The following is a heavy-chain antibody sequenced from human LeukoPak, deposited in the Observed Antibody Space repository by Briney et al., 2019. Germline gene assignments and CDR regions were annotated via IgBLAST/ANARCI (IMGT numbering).Heavy chain of an antibody. D-gene: IGHD4-23*01. CDR3: ARALYGGNPDDAFDI. CDR2: ISAYNGNT. CDR1: GYTFTSYG. Sequence: VASVKVSCKASGYTFTSYGISWVRQAPGQGLEWMGWISAYNGNTNYAQKLQGRATMTTDTSTSTAYMELRSLRSDDTAVYYCARALYGGNPDDAFDIWGQGTMVTVSS. J-gene: IGHJ3*02. V-gene: IGHV1-18*01.